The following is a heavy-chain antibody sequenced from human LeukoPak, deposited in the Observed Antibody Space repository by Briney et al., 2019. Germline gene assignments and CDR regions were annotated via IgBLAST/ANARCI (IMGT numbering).Heavy chain of an antibody. Sequence: GRSLRLSCAASGFSFSSYWMSWVRQAPGKGLEWVANIKQDGSDKYYLTSVRGRFTISRDNAKNSLFLQMNSLRVGDTAVYYCARGGGHLDCWGQGTLVTVSS. V-gene: IGHV3-7*03. CDR1: GFSFSSYW. D-gene: IGHD4-23*01. CDR3: ARGGGHLDC. J-gene: IGHJ4*02. CDR2: IKQDGSDK.